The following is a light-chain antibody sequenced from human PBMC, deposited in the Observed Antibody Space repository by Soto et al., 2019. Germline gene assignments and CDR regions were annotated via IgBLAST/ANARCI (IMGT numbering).Light chain of an antibody. CDR3: QQLNTYPFT. CDR1: QNINTF. V-gene: IGKV1-9*01. J-gene: IGKJ3*01. Sequence: DMQLTQSPSFLSASVGDRVTITCRASQNINTFLSCYQQKPGKAPNLLLFAASTLVDAVPSRFSGSRSGTEFRLTISSLQPADFATYYCQQLNTYPFTFGPGTKVEI. CDR2: AAS.